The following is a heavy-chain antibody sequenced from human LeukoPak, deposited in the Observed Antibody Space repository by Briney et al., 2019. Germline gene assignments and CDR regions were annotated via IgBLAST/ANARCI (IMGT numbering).Heavy chain of an antibody. J-gene: IGHJ4*02. CDR1: GFTISSYW. D-gene: IGHD3-10*01. Sequence: GGSLRLSCAASGFTISSYWMSWVRQAPGKGLEWVANIKQDGHEEYYVDSVKGRFTISRDNAKNSLYLQMNSLRVEDTAVYYCARDPPTKSYGSGTYDYWGQGTLVTVSS. CDR2: IKQDGHEE. V-gene: IGHV3-7*01. CDR3: ARDPPTKSYGSGTYDY.